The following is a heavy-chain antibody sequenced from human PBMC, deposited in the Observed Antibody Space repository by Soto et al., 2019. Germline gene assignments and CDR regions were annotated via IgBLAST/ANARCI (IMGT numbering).Heavy chain of an antibody. D-gene: IGHD1-1*01. J-gene: IGHJ4*02. CDR3: AREGWKYNMYPGQFYLDY. CDR1: GFTFKNHA. V-gene: IGHV3-23*01. CDR2: ISGSAVVT. Sequence: EVQLLESGGGLVQPGGSLRLSCAASGFTFKNHAMNWVRQAPGRGLEWVSAISGSAVVTNYADSVKGRFTISRDRSNTLYLQMNSLSAEDTAIYYCAREGWKYNMYPGQFYLDYWGQGILVTVSS.